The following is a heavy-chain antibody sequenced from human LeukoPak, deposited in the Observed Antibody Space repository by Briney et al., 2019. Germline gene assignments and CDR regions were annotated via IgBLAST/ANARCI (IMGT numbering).Heavy chain of an antibody. D-gene: IGHD3-22*01. CDR3: ARDRTRKNYYDSSGYGY. V-gene: IGHV1-3*01. CDR2: INAGNGNT. J-gene: IGHJ4*02. CDR1: GYTFTSYA. Sequence: GASVKVSCKASGYTFTSYAMHWVRQAPGQRLEWMGWINAGNGNTKYSQKFQGRVTITRDTSASTAYMELSSLRSEDTAVYYCARDRTRKNYYDSSGYGYWGQGTLVTVSS.